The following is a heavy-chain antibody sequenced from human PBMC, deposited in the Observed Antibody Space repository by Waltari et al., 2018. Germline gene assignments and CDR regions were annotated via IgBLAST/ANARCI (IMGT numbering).Heavy chain of an antibody. D-gene: IGHD2-15*01. V-gene: IGHV3-15*01. CDR3: TTDYSDCSGGSCYSGDPNPKSYYYYYMDV. CDR1: GFTFSNAW. J-gene: IGHJ6*03. Sequence: EVQLVESGGGLVKPGGSLRLSCAASGFTFSNAWMSWVRQAPGKGLEWVGRIKSKTDGGTTDYAAPVKGRFTISRDDSKNTLYLQMNSLKTEDTAVYYCTTDYSDCSGGSCYSGDPNPKSYYYYYMDVWGKGTTVTVSS. CDR2: IKSKTDGGTT.